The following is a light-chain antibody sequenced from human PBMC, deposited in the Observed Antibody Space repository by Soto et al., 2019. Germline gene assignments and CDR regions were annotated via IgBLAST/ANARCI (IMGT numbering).Light chain of an antibody. CDR2: DVT. J-gene: IGLJ1*01. V-gene: IGLV2-14*03. CDR3: NSYSSGSTPYV. Sequence: QSVLTQPASMSGSPGQSITISCTGTSSDVGDYHYVSWSQLHPGKAPKLLIYDVTIRPSGVSNRFSGSKSGNTASLTISGLQAEDEADYYCNSYSSGSTPYVFGTGTKLTVL. CDR1: SSDVGDYHY.